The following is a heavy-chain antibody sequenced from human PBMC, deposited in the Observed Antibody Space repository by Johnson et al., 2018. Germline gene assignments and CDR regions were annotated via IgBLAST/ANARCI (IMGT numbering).Heavy chain of an antibody. Sequence: EVQLVESGGGLVQPGGSLRLSCAASGFTFSSYAMSWVRQAPGKGLEWVSAISGSGGSTYYADSVKGRFTISRDNSKNTLYLQMNSLRAEDTAVNYCARGPSVGLGVFQHWGQGTLVTVSS. CDR3: ARGPSVGLGVFQH. D-gene: IGHD2-8*01. CDR2: ISGSGGST. V-gene: IGHV3-23*04. CDR1: GFTFSSYA. J-gene: IGHJ1*01.